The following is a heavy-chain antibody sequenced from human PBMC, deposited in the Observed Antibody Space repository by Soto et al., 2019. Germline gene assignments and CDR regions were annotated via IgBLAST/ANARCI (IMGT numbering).Heavy chain of an antibody. CDR2: IKSKIDGGTT. CDR3: TTDSHFTMKLVRFDY. CDR1: GSTFTTAW. Sequence: GGSLRLSCAASGSTFTTAWINWVRQAPGKGLEWVGRIKSKIDGGTTDFAAPVKGRFAISRDDSRNMVYFQMNSLEIEGTAVYYCTTDSHFTMKLVRFDYWGLGTLVTVSS. J-gene: IGHJ4*01. V-gene: IGHV3-15*07. D-gene: IGHD3-22*01.